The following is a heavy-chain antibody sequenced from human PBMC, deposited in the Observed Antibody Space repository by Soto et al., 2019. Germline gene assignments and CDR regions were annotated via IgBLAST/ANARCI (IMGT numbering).Heavy chain of an antibody. V-gene: IGHV3-15*01. J-gene: IGHJ4*02. CDR3: AKPRPGTHGYGY. CDR1: GITLVNAW. CDR2: IKSKADGSTT. D-gene: IGHD5-18*01. Sequence: GGSLRLSCAASGITLVNAWMTWVRQAPGKGLEWVGRIKSKADGSTTEYGSPVKDRFIISRDDSDNTLHLQMEGLKTEDTAVYYCAKPRPGTHGYGYWGQGTLVTVSS.